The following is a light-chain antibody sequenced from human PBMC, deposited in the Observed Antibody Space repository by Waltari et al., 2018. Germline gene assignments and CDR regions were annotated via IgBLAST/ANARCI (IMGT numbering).Light chain of an antibody. V-gene: IGKV3-20*01. CDR3: QQYDISPLT. Sequence: EIVLTQSPGTLSLSPGDRATLSCRPSQTVRTTYLAWYQQKPGQAPTLRIYGASSRATGIPDRVSGSGSGTDFSLTISSLEPEDFAVYYCQQYDISPLTCGGGTKVEIK. CDR1: QTVRTTY. J-gene: IGKJ4*01. CDR2: GAS.